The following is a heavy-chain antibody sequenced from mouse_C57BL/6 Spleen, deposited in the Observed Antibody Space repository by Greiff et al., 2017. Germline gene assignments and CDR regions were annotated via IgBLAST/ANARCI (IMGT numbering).Heavy chain of an antibody. D-gene: IGHD2-3*01. J-gene: IGHJ3*01. CDR1: GYAFTNYL. CDR2: INPGSGGT. V-gene: IGHV1-54*01. Sequence: VQLQQSGAELVRPGTSVKVSCKASGYAFTNYLIEWVKQRPGQGLEWIGVINPGSGGTNDNEKFKGKATLTADKSSSTAYMQLSSLTSEDSAVYFCARDGDGYYWFAYWGQGTLVTVSA. CDR3: ARDGDGYYWFAY.